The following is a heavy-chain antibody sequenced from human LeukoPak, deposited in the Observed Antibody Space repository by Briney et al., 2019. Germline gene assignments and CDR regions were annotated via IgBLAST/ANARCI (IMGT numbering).Heavy chain of an antibody. J-gene: IGHJ4*02. D-gene: IGHD3-10*01. V-gene: IGHV3-30*03. CDR2: ISHEGSYQ. Sequence: PGRSLRLPCAASGFPFSSYGIHWVRQAPGKGLEWVAVISHEGSYQNYADSVKGRFTISRDNSKNMVFLQMNSLSAEDTAVYYCARGYGSGSHYNEKPFDYWGQGTLVTVSS. CDR1: GFPFSSYG. CDR3: ARGYGSGSHYNEKPFDY.